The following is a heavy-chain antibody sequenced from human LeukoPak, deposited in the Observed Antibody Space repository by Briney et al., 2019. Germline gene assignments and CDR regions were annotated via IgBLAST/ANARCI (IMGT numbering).Heavy chain of an antibody. J-gene: IGHJ5*02. CDR1: GYTFTSYG. Sequence: GASVKVSCKASGYTFTSYGISWVRQAPGQGLEWMGWISAYNGNTNYAQKLQGRVTMTTDTSTSTAYMELRSLRSDDTAVYYCARGVNWDFWSGYPDWFDPWGQGTLVTVSS. CDR2: ISAYNGNT. D-gene: IGHD3-3*01. V-gene: IGHV1-18*01. CDR3: ARGVNWDFWSGYPDWFDP.